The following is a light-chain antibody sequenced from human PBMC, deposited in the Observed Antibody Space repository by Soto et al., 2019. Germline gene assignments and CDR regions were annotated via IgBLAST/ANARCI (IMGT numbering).Light chain of an antibody. J-gene: IGKJ5*01. CDR3: QQRSMA. CDR2: DAS. V-gene: IGKV3-11*01. Sequence: EIVLTQSPATLSLSPGERATLSCRASQSVSSYLAWYQQKPSQAPRLLIYDASNRATGIPARFSGSGSGTDFTLTISSLEPEDFAVYYCQQRSMAFGQGTRLEIK. CDR1: QSVSSY.